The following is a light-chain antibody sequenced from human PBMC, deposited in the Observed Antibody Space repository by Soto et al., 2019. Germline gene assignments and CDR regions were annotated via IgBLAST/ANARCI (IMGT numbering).Light chain of an antibody. V-gene: IGKV1-5*03. Sequence: DIQMTQSPSTLSASVGDRVTITCRASQSISIWLAWYQQKPGKAPMLLIYKASSLESGAPSRVSGSGSGTEFTLTMNSLQADEFETYYCQQYNSDSTFGQGNKVDIK. CDR1: QSISIW. CDR2: KAS. J-gene: IGKJ1*01. CDR3: QQYNSDST.